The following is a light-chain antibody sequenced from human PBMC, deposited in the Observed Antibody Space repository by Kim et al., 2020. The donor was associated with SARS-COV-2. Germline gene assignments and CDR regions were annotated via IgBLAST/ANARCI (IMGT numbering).Light chain of an antibody. Sequence: DIQMTQSPSSLSASVGDRVTITCQASQDISNYLNWYQQKPGKAPKLLIYDASNLETGVPSRFSGSGSGTDFTFTISSLQPEDIATYYCQQYDNRPPETFGGGTKVDIK. CDR2: DAS. CDR3: QQYDNRPPET. V-gene: IGKV1-33*01. J-gene: IGKJ4*01. CDR1: QDISNY.